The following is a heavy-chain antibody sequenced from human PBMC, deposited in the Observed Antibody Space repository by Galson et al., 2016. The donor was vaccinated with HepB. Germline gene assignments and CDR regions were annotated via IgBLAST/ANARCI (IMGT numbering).Heavy chain of an antibody. CDR1: AFTVSNNH. CDR2: LGSGGRV. J-gene: IGHJ6*03. D-gene: IGHD2-15*01. CDR3: LPSGPDYYMDL. Sequence: LRLSCAGSAFTVSNNHMSWVRQAPGKGLEWVSVLGSGGRVFYTDSVKGRFTISRDNSMNTVFLQMNSLRTEDTAVYYCLPSGPDYYMDLWGTGTTVTVSS. V-gene: IGHV3-66*02.